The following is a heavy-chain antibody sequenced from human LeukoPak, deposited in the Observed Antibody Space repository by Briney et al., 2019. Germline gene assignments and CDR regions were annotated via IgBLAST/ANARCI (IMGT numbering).Heavy chain of an antibody. J-gene: IGHJ4*02. D-gene: IGHD4-17*01. CDR2: INVYNGNT. V-gene: IGHV1-18*01. CDR3: GRRSMTTALSHFDY. Sequence: ASVKVSCKASGYTFSSYGISWVRQAPGQGLEWMGWINVYNGNTNYAQKVQDRVTMTTDTSTSTAFMELRSLRSDDTAVYYCGRRSMTTALSHFDYWGQGTLVTVSS. CDR1: GYTFSSYG.